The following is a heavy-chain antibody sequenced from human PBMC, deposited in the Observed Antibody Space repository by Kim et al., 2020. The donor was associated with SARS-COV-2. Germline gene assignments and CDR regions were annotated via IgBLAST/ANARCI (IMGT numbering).Heavy chain of an antibody. CDR1: GITFSHAW. D-gene: IGHD5-18*01. CDR2: IKSKIDGGTT. J-gene: IGHJ4*02. V-gene: IGHV3-15*01. Sequence: GGSLRLSCAASGITFSHAWMSWVRQAPGKGLEWVGRIKSKIDGGTTDYAATVKGRFTISRDDSKNTLYLQMNSLKTEDTAVYHCTTDFRGYGQWGQGTLVTVSS. CDR3: TTDFRGYGQ.